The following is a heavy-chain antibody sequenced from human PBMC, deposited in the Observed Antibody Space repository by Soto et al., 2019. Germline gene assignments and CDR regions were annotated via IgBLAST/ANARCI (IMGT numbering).Heavy chain of an antibody. CDR3: ARSNYYDNSGPS. D-gene: IGHD3-22*01. J-gene: IGHJ5*02. CDR1: GGSISSYY. CDR2: LYNSGST. Sequence: SETLSLTCTVSGGSISSYYWSWIRQPPGKGLEWIGYLYNSGSTSYSPSLKSRVTISVDTSKNQFSLRLTSVTAADTAVYFCARSNYYDNSGPSWGQGTLVTVSS. V-gene: IGHV4-59*01.